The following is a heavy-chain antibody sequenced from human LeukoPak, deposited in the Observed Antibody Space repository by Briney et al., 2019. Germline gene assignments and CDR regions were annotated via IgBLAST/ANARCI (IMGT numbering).Heavy chain of an antibody. V-gene: IGHV3-21*01. Sequence: GGSLRLSCAASGFTFSSYSMNWVRQAPGKGLEWVSSISSSSSYMYYADSVKGRFTISRDNAKNSLYLQMNSLRAEDTAVYYCARRYDKHAFDIWGQGTMVTVSS. D-gene: IGHD2-15*01. CDR1: GFTFSSYS. CDR3: ARRYDKHAFDI. CDR2: ISSSSSYM. J-gene: IGHJ3*02.